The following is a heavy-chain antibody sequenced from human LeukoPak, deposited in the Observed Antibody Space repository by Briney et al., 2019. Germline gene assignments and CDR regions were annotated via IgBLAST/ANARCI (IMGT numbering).Heavy chain of an antibody. CDR3: ARKAGDYGFDY. V-gene: IGHV1-69*01. J-gene: IGHJ4*02. CDR2: IIPIFGTA. Sequence: SVKVSCKASGGTFSSYAISRVRQAPGQGLEWMGGIIPIFGTANYAQKFQGRVTITADESTRTAYMELSSLRAEDTAVYYCARKAGDYGFDYWGQGTLVTVSS. D-gene: IGHD4-17*01. CDR1: GGTFSSYA.